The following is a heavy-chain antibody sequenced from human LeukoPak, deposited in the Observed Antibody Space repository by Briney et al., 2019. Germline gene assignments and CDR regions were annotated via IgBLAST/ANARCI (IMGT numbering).Heavy chain of an antibody. J-gene: IGHJ2*01. D-gene: IGHD3-3*01. CDR1: GGSISSYY. CDR3: ARKNSDFWSGYRNWYFDL. Sequence: SETLSLTCTVSGGSISSYYWSWIRQPPGKGLEWIGYIYYSGSTNYNPSLKSRVTISVDTSKNQFSLKLSSVTAADTAVYYCARKNSDFWSGYRNWYFDLWGRGTLVTVSS. V-gene: IGHV4-59*08. CDR2: IYYSGST.